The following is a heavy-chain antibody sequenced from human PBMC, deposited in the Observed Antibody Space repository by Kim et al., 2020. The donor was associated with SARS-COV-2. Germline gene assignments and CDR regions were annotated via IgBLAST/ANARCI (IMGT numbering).Heavy chain of an antibody. CDR2: ISGSGGST. J-gene: IGHJ4*02. Sequence: GGSLRLSCAASGFTFSSYAMRWVRQAPGKGLEWVSAISGSGGSTYYADSVKGRFTISRDNSKNTLYLQMNSLRAEDTAVYYCAKAGRGDILTGYYSTRWGQGTLVTVSS. CDR1: GFTFSSYA. V-gene: IGHV3-23*01. CDR3: AKAGRGDILTGYYSTR. D-gene: IGHD3-9*01.